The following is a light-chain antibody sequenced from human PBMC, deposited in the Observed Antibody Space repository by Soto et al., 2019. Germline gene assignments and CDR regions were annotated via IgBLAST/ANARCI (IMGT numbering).Light chain of an antibody. J-gene: IGKJ5*01. CDR1: QSVASS. CDR2: GAS. Sequence: EIVMTQSPATLSVSPGERATLSCRASQSVASSVAWYQQKPGQAPRLILYGASTRATGFPARFSGSGSGTEFTLTISSLQSEDFAVYLCQQYHYWPITFGQGTRLEIK. CDR3: QQYHYWPIT. V-gene: IGKV3-15*01.